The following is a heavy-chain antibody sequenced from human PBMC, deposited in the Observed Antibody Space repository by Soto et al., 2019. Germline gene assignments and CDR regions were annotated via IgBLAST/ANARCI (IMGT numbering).Heavy chain of an antibody. D-gene: IGHD4-17*01. V-gene: IGHV4-4*02. J-gene: IGHJ5*02. CDR3: AKDPRGFANNYGGPNWFHP. CDR2: IYHSGNT. CDR1: GGSISSSNW. Sequence: SETLSLTCAVSGGSISSSNWWSWVRQPPGKGLEWIGEIYHSGNTNYNPSLKSRVTMAVDKSRNQFSLKLSSVTAEDTAIYYCAKDPRGFANNYGGPNWFHPWGQGTLVTVSS.